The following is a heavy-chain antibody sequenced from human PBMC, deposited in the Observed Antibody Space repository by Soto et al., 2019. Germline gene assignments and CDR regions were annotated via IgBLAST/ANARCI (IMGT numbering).Heavy chain of an antibody. J-gene: IGHJ5*02. CDR2: TTYGGDFT. CDR1: GFTFSNYA. Sequence: PGGSLRLSCAASGFTFSNYALNWVRQAPGKGLEWVSTTTYGGDFTHYAESVKGRFTVSRDNSKNMLYLQMNSLRVEDTALYYCASTPHSLVGATGGGRYNWFDPWGQGTLVTVSS. D-gene: IGHD1-26*01. V-gene: IGHV3-23*01. CDR3: ASTPHSLVGATGGGRYNWFDP.